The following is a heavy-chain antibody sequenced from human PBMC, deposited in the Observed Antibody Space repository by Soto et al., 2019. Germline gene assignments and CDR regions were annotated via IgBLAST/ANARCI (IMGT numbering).Heavy chain of an antibody. Sequence: GESLKISCAASGFTFSSYWMSWVRQAPGKGLEWVANIKQDGSEKYYVDSVKGRFTISRDNAKNSLYLQMNSLRAEDTAVYYCARERSIIVGATTDAFDIWGQGTMVTVSS. J-gene: IGHJ3*02. D-gene: IGHD1-26*01. CDR2: IKQDGSEK. CDR3: ARERSIIVGATTDAFDI. CDR1: GFTFSSYW. V-gene: IGHV3-7*01.